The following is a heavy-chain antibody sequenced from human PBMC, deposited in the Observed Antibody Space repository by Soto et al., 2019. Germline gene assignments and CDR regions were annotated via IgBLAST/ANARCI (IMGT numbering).Heavy chain of an antibody. D-gene: IGHD6-13*01. J-gene: IGHJ4*02. CDR3: ASLYSSSWIDY. Sequence: QVQLQQWGAGLLKPSETLSLTCAVYGGSFSGYYWSWIRQPPGKGLEGIGEINHSGSTNYNPSLKSRVTISVDTSKSHFSLKLSSVTAADTAVYYCASLYSSSWIDYWGQGTLVTVSS. CDR2: INHSGST. V-gene: IGHV4-34*01. CDR1: GGSFSGYY.